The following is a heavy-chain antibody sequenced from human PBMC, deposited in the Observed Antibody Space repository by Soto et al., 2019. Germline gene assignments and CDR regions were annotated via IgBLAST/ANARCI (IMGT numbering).Heavy chain of an antibody. V-gene: IGHV1-8*01. CDR1: GYTFTSYD. J-gene: IGHJ3*02. CDR2: VNPNSGNT. CDR3: ARVATTTVTTGDAFDI. D-gene: IGHD4-17*01. Sequence: ASVKVSCKASGYTFTSYDINWVRQATGQGLEWMGWVNPNSGNTGYAQKFQGRVTMTRNTSISTAYMELSSLRSEDTAVYYCARVATTTVTTGDAFDIWGQGTMVTVSS.